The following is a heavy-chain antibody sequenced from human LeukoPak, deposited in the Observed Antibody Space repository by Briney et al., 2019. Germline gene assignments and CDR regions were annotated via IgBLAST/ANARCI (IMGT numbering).Heavy chain of an antibody. CDR1: GGSISSGGYS. Sequence: PSETLSLTCAVSGGSISSGGYSWSWIRQPPGKGLEWIGYIYHSGSTYYNPSLKSRVTISLDTSKNQFSLKLSSVTAADTAVYYCAGHHPRNTVDFWGQGTLVTVSS. J-gene: IGHJ4*02. D-gene: IGHD2/OR15-2a*01. CDR3: AGHHPRNTVDF. CDR2: IYHSGST. V-gene: IGHV4-30-2*01.